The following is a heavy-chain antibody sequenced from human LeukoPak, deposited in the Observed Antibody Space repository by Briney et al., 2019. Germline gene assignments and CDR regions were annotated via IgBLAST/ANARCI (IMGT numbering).Heavy chain of an antibody. Sequence: SETLSLTCTVSGGSISSYYWSWIRQPPGKGLEWIGYIYYSGSTNYNPSLKSRVTISVDTSKNQFSLKLSSVTAADTAVYYCARVPRYCSSTSCYTGFDYWGQGTLVTVSS. CDR2: IYYSGST. V-gene: IGHV4-59*01. J-gene: IGHJ4*02. CDR1: GGSISSYY. CDR3: ARVPRYCSSTSCYTGFDY. D-gene: IGHD2-2*02.